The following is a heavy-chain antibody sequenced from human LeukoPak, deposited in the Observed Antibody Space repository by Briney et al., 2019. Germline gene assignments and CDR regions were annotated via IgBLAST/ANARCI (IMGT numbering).Heavy chain of an antibody. D-gene: IGHD1-26*01. CDR3: ARALGLNNWFDP. V-gene: IGHV4-59*12. CDR1: GGSISSYY. J-gene: IGHJ5*02. CDR2: IYYSGST. Sequence: SETLSLTCTVSGGSISSYYWSWIRQPPGKGLEGIGYIYYSGSTNYNPSLKSRVTISVDTSKNQFSLKLSSVTAADTAVYYCARALGLNNWFDPWGQGTLVTVSS.